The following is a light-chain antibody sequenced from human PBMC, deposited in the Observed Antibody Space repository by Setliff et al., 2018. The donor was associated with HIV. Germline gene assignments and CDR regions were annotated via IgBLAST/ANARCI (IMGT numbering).Light chain of an antibody. J-gene: IGLJ1*01. Sequence: QSALTQPASVSGSPGQSITISCTGSSSDIGLYNLVSWYQQQPGKPPKLMIYQASKRPSGVSNRFSGSKSGNTASLTISGLQAEVEADYYCCSNTGSNTYVFGTGTKVTVL. CDR1: SSDIGLYNL. CDR3: CSNTGSNTYV. CDR2: QAS. V-gene: IGLV2-23*01.